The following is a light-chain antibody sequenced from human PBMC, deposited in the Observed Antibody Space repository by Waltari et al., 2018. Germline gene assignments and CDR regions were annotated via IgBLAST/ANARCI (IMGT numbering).Light chain of an antibody. CDR2: DDG. J-gene: IGLJ1*01. Sequence: SYELTQPPSVSVAPGQTARITCDGDKIGSKNVHWYQHKPGQAPGLVVYDDGDRPPGMPERFSGSNAGNTAALTISRVDAGDEAEYYCQVWDSGSDHYVFGTVTKVTVL. CDR1: KIGSKN. V-gene: IGLV3-21*02. CDR3: QVWDSGSDHYV.